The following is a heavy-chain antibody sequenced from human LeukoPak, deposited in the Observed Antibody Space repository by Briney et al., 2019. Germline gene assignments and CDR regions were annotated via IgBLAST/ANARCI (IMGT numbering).Heavy chain of an antibody. J-gene: IGHJ4*02. D-gene: IGHD5-24*01. Sequence: KPGESLKISCKGSGYSFTNYWIGWVRQMPGKGLEWMGIIYPDDSDTRYSPSFQGQVIISADKSISTAYLQWSSLQASDTAMYYCARPGGYNNFESPEGLDYWGQGTLVTVSS. V-gene: IGHV5-51*01. CDR2: IYPDDSDT. CDR1: GYSFTNYW. CDR3: ARPGGYNNFESPEGLDY.